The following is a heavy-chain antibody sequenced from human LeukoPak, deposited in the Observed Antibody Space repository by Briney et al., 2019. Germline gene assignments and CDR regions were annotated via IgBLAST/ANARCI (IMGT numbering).Heavy chain of an antibody. V-gene: IGHV4-61*02. CDR3: ARGTDSSGYYSVAFDI. D-gene: IGHD3-22*01. Sequence: SETLSLTCTVSGGSISSGSYYWSWIRQPAGKGLEWIGRIYTSGSTNYNPSLKSRVTISVDTSKNQFPLKLSSVTAADTAVYYCARGTDSSGYYSVAFDIWGKGTTVTVSS. CDR2: IYTSGST. CDR1: GGSISSGSYY. J-gene: IGHJ6*04.